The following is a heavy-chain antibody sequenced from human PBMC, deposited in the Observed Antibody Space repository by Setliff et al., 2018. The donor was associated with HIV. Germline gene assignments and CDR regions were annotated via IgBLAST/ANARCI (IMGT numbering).Heavy chain of an antibody. V-gene: IGHV1-69*10. CDR2: IVPILGVT. D-gene: IGHD1-26*01. CDR1: GFTFTTYA. CDR3: AREWGVGNRQALDY. Sequence: GASVKVSCKASGFTFTTYALIWVRQAPGQGLEWMGGIVPILGVTSKAPKFQDRVIITADKSSTTVHMELNSLTSDDTAIYYCAREWGVGNRQALDYWGHGTLVTVSS. J-gene: IGHJ4*01.